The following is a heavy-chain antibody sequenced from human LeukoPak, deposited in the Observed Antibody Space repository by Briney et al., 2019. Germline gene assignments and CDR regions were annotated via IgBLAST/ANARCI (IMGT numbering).Heavy chain of an antibody. V-gene: IGHV4-34*01. CDR3: ARGFLVRGVLNWFDP. J-gene: IGHJ5*02. CDR1: GGSFSGYY. CDR2: INHSGST. D-gene: IGHD3-10*01. Sequence: PSETLSLTCAVYGGSFSGYYWSWIRQPPGKELEWIGEINHSGSTNYNPSLKSRVTISVDTSKNQFSLKLSSVTAADTAVYYCARGFLVRGVLNWFDPWGQGTLVTVSS.